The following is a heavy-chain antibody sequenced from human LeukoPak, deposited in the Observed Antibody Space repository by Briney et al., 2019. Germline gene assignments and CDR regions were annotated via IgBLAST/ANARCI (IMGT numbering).Heavy chain of an antibody. J-gene: IGHJ4*02. D-gene: IGHD3-10*01. Sequence: PSETLSLTCTVSGGSISSGGYYWSWIRQHPGKGLEWIGYIYYSGSTYYNPSLKSRVTISVDTSKNQFSLKLSSVTAADTAVYYCARVFYYGSGGYITFDYWGQGTLVTVSS. CDR1: GGSISSGGYY. V-gene: IGHV4-31*03. CDR2: IYYSGST. CDR3: ARVFYYGSGGYITFDY.